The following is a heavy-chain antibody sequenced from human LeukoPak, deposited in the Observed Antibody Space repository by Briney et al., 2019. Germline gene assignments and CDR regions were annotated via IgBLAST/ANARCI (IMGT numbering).Heavy chain of an antibody. V-gene: IGHV5-51*01. J-gene: IGHJ3*02. CDR3: ARRGTYSYGQYGAFDI. D-gene: IGHD5-18*01. CDR2: IYPGDSDT. Sequence: GESLKISCKGSGYSFTSYWIGWVRQMPGKGLEWMGIIYPGDSDTRYSPSFQGQVTISADKSISTAYLQWSSLKASDTATYYCARRGTYSYGQYGAFDIWGQGTMVTVSS. CDR1: GYSFTSYW.